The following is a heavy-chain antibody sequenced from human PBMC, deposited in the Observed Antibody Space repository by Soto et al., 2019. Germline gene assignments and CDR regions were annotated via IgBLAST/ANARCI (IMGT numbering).Heavy chain of an antibody. V-gene: IGHV1-69*13. Sequence: SVKVSCKASGGTFSSYAISWVRQAPGQGLEWMGGIIPIFGTANYAQKFQGRVTITADESTSTAYMELSSLRSEDTAVYYCARGVGATRADAFDIWGQGTMVTVS. CDR1: GGTFSSYA. D-gene: IGHD1-26*01. CDR3: ARGVGATRADAFDI. J-gene: IGHJ3*02. CDR2: IIPIFGTA.